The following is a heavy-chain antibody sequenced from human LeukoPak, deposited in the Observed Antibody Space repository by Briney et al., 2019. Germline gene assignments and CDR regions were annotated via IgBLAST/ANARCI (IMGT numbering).Heavy chain of an antibody. CDR2: IYYSGST. D-gene: IGHD6-6*01. CDR3: AREARPWGGWFDP. CDR1: GGSISSYY. V-gene: IGHV4-59*12. Sequence: PSETLSLTCTVSGGSISSYYWSWIRQPPGKGLEWIGYIYYSGSTNYNPSLKSRVTISVDTSKNQFSLKLSSVTAADTAVYYCAREARPWGGWFDPWGQGTLVTASS. J-gene: IGHJ5*02.